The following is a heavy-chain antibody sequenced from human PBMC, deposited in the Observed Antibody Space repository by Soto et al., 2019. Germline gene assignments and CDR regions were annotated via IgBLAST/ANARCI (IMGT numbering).Heavy chain of an antibody. V-gene: IGHV3-43D*04. D-gene: IGHD3-22*01. CDR3: AKSLYYYDSSPLDH. CDR2: TNSDGTDS. CDR1: GFDFEDYA. J-gene: IGHJ4*02. Sequence: GGSLRLSGAAAGFDFEDYAIHWVRQVPWKGLEWVSLTNSDGTDSYYVDSVKGRFTISRDNAKTTLYLQMDRLRPEDTALYFCAKSLYYYDSSPLDHWGQGTLVTVSS.